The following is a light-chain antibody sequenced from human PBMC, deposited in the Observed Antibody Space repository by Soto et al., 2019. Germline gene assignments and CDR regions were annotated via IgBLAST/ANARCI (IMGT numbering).Light chain of an antibody. CDR3: QQYGSSLFT. CDR2: GAS. J-gene: IGKJ3*01. Sequence: EIVLTQSPGTLSLSPGERATLSCRASQSVSSSYLAWYQQKPGQAPRLLIYGASSSATGIPDRFSGSGSGTDFTLTISRLEPEDFAVYYCQQYGSSLFTFGPGTKVYIK. V-gene: IGKV3-20*01. CDR1: QSVSSSY.